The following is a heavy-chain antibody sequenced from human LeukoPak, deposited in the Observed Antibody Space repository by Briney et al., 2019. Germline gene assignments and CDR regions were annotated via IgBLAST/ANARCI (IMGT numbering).Heavy chain of an antibody. V-gene: IGHV4-59*01. D-gene: IGHD3-10*01. CDR2: LYYSGST. J-gene: IGHJ3*02. CDR3: ARGGSGISNAFDI. Sequence: SETLSLTCRVSGGSISSYYWSWIRQPPGKGLEWIGYLYYSGSTNSNPSLKSRVTMSVDTSKNQFSLKLRSVTAADTAVYYCARGGSGISNAFDIWGQGTMVTVSS. CDR1: GGSISSYY.